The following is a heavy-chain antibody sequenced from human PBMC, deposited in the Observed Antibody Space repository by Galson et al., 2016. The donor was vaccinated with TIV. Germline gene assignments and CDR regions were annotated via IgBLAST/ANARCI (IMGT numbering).Heavy chain of an antibody. CDR2: TYYTSKWNT. CDR1: GDSVSGNTAA. V-gene: IGHV6-1*01. CDR3: SRGYWNYGMGGAMDV. D-gene: IGHD1-7*01. Sequence: CAISGDSVSGNTAAWNWVRQSPSRGLEWLGRTYYTSKWNTDYAVSVKGRIIIRPDTSMNQVSLQLSSVIPDDTAVYYCSRGYWNYGMGGAMDVWGRGTTVTVSS. J-gene: IGHJ6*02.